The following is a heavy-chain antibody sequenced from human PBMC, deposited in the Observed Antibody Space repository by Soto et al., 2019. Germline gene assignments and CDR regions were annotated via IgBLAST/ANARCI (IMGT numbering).Heavy chain of an antibody. CDR3: ERDSARGFGSYITF. Sequence: GGSLRLSCAASGFTFSSYAMHWVRQAPGKGLEWVAVISYDGSNKYYADSVKGRFTISRDNSKNTLYMQMNSLRAEDTDVYYCERDSARGFGSYITFWGQGTMVTVS. V-gene: IGHV3-30-3*01. D-gene: IGHD1-26*01. CDR2: ISYDGSNK. J-gene: IGHJ3*01. CDR1: GFTFSSYA.